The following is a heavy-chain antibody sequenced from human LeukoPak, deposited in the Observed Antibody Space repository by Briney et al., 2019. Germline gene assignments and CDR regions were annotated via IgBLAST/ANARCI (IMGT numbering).Heavy chain of an antibody. CDR2: INSDGSST. CDR3: ARDWTTVTTREYFDY. J-gene: IGHJ4*02. CDR1: GFTISSYW. D-gene: IGHD4-17*01. V-gene: IGHV3-74*01. Sequence: PGGSLRLSCAASGFTISSYWMHWVRQAPGKGLVWVSRINSDGSSTSYADSVKGRFTISRDNAKNSLYLQMNSLRAEDTAVYYCARDWTTVTTREYFDYWGQGTLVTVSS.